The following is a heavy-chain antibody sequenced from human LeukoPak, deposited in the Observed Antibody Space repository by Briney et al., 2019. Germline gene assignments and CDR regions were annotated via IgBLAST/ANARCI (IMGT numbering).Heavy chain of an antibody. CDR2: IRYDGSNK. V-gene: IGHV3-30*02. CDR3: ARGSASDY. CDR1: GFTFSNYA. J-gene: IGHJ4*02. Sequence: PGGSLRLSCAASGFTFSNYAMYWVRQAPGKGLEWVAFIRYDGSNKYYADSVKGRFTISRDNSKNTLYLQMNSLRVEDTAVYYCARGSASDYWGQGALVTVSS. D-gene: IGHD6-25*01.